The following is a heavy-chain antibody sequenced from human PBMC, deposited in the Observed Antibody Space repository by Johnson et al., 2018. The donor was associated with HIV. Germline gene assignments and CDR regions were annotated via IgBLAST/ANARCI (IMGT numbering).Heavy chain of an antibody. CDR1: GFTVSSNY. Sequence: VPLVESGGGLIQPGGSLRLSCAASGFTVSSNYMSWVRQAPGKGLEWVSIIYSDGSTYFADSVKGRFPISRDNSKNSLYLQMNSLRAEDTAVYYCARDQWMAGDAFDIWGQGTVVTVSS. J-gene: IGHJ3*02. CDR3: ARDQWMAGDAFDI. D-gene: IGHD5-24*01. CDR2: IYSDGST. V-gene: IGHV3-53*01.